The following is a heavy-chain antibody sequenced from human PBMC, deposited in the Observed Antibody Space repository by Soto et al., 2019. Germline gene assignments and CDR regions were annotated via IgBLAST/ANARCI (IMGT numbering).Heavy chain of an antibody. D-gene: IGHD2-15*01. V-gene: IGHV4-59*01. CDR3: ARVLPLGCSGGSCSTWFDP. J-gene: IGHJ5*02. CDR2: IYYSGST. Sequence: SETLSLTCGVSSDSISSYYWSWIRQPPGKGLEWIGYIYYSGSTNYNPSLKSRVTISVDTSKNQFSLKLSSVTAADTAVYYCARVLPLGCSGGSCSTWFDPWGQGTLVTVSS. CDR1: SDSISSYY.